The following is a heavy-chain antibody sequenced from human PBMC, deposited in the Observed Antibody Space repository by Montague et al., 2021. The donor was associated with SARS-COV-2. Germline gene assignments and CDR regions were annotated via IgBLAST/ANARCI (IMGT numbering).Heavy chain of an antibody. V-gene: IGHV3-48*03. Sequence: SLRLSCAASGFTFSSYEMNWVRQAPGKGLERVSYISSSGSTIYYADSVKGRFTISRDNAKNSLYLQMNSLRAEDTAVYYCAREQPYNWNYDRPHFDYWGQGTLVTVSS. CDR3: AREQPYNWNYDRPHFDY. CDR1: GFTFSSYE. D-gene: IGHD1-7*01. CDR2: ISSSGSTI. J-gene: IGHJ4*02.